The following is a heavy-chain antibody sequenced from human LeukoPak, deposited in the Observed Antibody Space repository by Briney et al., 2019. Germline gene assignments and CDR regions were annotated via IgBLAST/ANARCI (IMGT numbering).Heavy chain of an antibody. CDR3: AREPSGYSYGYNAFDI. Sequence: ASVKVSCKASGGTFSSYTISWVRQAPGQGLEWMGRIIPILGIANYAQKFQGRVTITADESATTAYMELSSLRSEDTAVYYCAREPSGYSYGYNAFDIWGQGTMVTVSS. CDR2: IIPILGIA. D-gene: IGHD5-18*01. CDR1: GGTFSSYT. V-gene: IGHV1-69*04. J-gene: IGHJ3*02.